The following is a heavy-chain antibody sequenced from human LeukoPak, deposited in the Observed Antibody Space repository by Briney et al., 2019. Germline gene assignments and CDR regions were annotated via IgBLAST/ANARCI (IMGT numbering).Heavy chain of an antibody. CDR2: IRYDGSNK. D-gene: IGHD6-13*01. V-gene: IGHV3-30*02. J-gene: IGHJ4*02. CDR1: GFTFNSFG. Sequence: GGSLRLSCAASGFTFNSFGMHWVRQAPGKGLEWISFIRYDGSNKYYTDFVEGRFTISRDNSQNTLYLQMNSLRTEDTALYFCAKDRTMAADGTYFDYWGQGTLVTVSS. CDR3: AKDRTMAADGTYFDY.